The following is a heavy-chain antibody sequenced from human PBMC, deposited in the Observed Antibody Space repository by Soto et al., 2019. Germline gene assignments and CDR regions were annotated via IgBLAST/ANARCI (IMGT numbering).Heavy chain of an antibody. CDR3: VKDLHRDTAMVV. V-gene: IGHV1-8*01. CDR2: MNPNSGNT. Sequence: ASVKVSCKASGYTFTSYDINWVRQATGQGLEWMGWMNPNSGNTGYAQKFQGRVTMTRNTSISTAYMELSSLRSEGTAVYYCVKDLHRDTAMVVRGKGTTVTVSS. D-gene: IGHD2-21*02. CDR1: GYTFTSYD. J-gene: IGHJ6*03.